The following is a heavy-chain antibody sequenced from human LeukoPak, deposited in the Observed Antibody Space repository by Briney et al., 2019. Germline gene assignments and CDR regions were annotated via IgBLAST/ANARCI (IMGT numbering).Heavy chain of an antibody. Sequence: SVKVSCKASGYTFTSYGISWVRQAPGQGLEWMGRIIPILGIANYAQKFQGRVTITADKSTSTAYMELSSLRSEDTAVYYCAEGAAEIDYWGQGTLVTVSS. CDR3: AEGAAEIDY. CDR1: GYTFTSYG. D-gene: IGHD1-26*01. CDR2: IIPILGIA. J-gene: IGHJ4*02. V-gene: IGHV1-69*04.